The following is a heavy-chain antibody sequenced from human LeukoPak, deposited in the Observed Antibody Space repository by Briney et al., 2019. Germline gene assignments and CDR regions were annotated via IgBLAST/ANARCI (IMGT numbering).Heavy chain of an antibody. D-gene: IGHD4-17*01. Sequence: SETLSLTCTVSGDSISRGRYYWSWVRQPAGKELEWIGRIYASGKTDYNPYTPSLKSRVAMSLDTSKNQVSLYLTSVTAADTAMYFCARLSPPATTVTTETLDYYYGMDVWGQGTTVTVSS. CDR2: IYASGKT. CDR1: GDSISRGRYY. J-gene: IGHJ6*02. CDR3: ARLSPPATTVTTETLDYYYGMDV. V-gene: IGHV4-61*02.